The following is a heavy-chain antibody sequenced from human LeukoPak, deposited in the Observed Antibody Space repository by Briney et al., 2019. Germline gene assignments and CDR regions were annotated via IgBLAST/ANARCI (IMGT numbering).Heavy chain of an antibody. CDR2: IIPIFGTA. J-gene: IGHJ5*02. D-gene: IGHD6-13*01. CDR3: ARGRTGPYSSSWYSYNWFDP. CDR1: GGTFSSYA. V-gene: IGHV1-69*01. Sequence: GSSVKVSCKASGGTFSSYAISWVRQAPGQGLEWMGGIIPIFGTANYAQKFQGRVTITADESTSTAYMELSSLRSEDTAVYYCARGRTGPYSSSWYSYNWFDPWGQGTLVTVSS.